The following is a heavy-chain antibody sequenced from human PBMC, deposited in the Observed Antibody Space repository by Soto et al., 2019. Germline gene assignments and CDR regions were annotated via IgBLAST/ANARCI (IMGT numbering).Heavy chain of an antibody. Sequence: QVQLVQSGAEVRKPGSSVKVSYKASGGTFSNSGITWVRQAPGQGLEWMGGVIPISGTSIYAQNFQGRVTITADESTSTAYMELSSLRSEDTAVYYCAIRPYSSGWLKWFDPWGQGTLVTVSS. J-gene: IGHJ5*02. CDR2: VIPISGTS. CDR1: GGTFSNSG. D-gene: IGHD6-19*01. CDR3: AIRPYSSGWLKWFDP. V-gene: IGHV1-69*01.